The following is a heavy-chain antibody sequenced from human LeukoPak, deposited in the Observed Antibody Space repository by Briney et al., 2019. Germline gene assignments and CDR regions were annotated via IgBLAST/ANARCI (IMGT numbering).Heavy chain of an antibody. CDR2: INHSGST. Sequence: PSETLSLTCAVYGGSFSGYYWSWIRQPPGKGLEWIGEINHSGSTNYNPSLKSRVTISVDTSKNQFSLKLSSVTAADTAVYYCARHDDILTGPFDYWGQGTLVTVSS. CDR3: ARHDDILTGPFDY. J-gene: IGHJ4*02. V-gene: IGHV4-34*01. CDR1: GGSFSGYY. D-gene: IGHD3-9*01.